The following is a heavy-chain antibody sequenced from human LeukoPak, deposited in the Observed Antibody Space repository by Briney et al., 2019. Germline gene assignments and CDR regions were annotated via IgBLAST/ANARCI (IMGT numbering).Heavy chain of an antibody. CDR3: AKDLRFGELSPDY. Sequence: GGSLRLSCAASGFTFSSYGVHWVRQAPGKGLEWVAVIWYDGSNKYYADSVKGRFTISRDNSKNTLYLQMNSLRAEDTAVYYCAKDLRFGELSPDYWGQGTLVTVSS. D-gene: IGHD3-10*01. J-gene: IGHJ4*02. CDR1: GFTFSSYG. CDR2: IWYDGSNK. V-gene: IGHV3-33*06.